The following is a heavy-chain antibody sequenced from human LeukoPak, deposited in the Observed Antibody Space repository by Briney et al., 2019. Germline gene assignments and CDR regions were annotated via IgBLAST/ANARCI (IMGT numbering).Heavy chain of an antibody. J-gene: IGHJ4*02. V-gene: IGHV3-7*03. CDR1: GFTFRSPW. CDR3: ARDGGWHRFDY. CDR2: INEDGSQK. D-gene: IGHD6-19*01. Sequence: PGGSLRLSCVESGFTFRSPWMAWLRQAPEKGLEWVANINEDGSQKYYLGSMTGRFTISRDNAKNSLYLQMNSLSAEDTAMYYCARDGGWHRFDYWGQGTLVIVSS.